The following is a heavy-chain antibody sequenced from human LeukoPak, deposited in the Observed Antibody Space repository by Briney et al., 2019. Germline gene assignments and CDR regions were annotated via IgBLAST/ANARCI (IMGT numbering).Heavy chain of an antibody. Sequence: AGESLKISCKGSGYSFTSYWIGWVRQMPGKGLEWMGIIYPGDSDTRYSPSFQGQVTISADKSISTAYLQWSSLKASDTAMYYCARPQGRVVGTAAGWAFDIWGQGTMVTVSS. V-gene: IGHV5-51*01. J-gene: IGHJ3*02. CDR1: GYSFTSYW. CDR3: ARPQGRVVGTAAGWAFDI. D-gene: IGHD6-13*01. CDR2: IYPGDSDT.